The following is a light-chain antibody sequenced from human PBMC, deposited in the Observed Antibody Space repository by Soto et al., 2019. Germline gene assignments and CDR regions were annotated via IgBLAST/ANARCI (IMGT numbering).Light chain of an antibody. CDR2: DAS. CDR1: QIVTSNY. J-gene: IGKJ5*01. V-gene: IGKV3-11*01. Sequence: EIVLTQSPGTLSSSPGERATLSCRASQIVTSNYLAWYQQKPGQAPRLLIYDASNRATGIPARFSGSGSGTDFTLTISSLEPEDFAVYYCQQRSNWPPTFGQGTRLEIK. CDR3: QQRSNWPPT.